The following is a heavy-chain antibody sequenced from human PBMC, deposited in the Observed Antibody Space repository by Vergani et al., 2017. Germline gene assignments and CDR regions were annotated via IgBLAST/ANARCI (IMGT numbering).Heavy chain of an antibody. CDR2: INHSGST. CDR3: ARGGGACSSTSCYYYYGMDV. J-gene: IGHJ6*02. D-gene: IGHD2-2*01. CDR1: GGSFSGYY. V-gene: IGHV4-34*01. Sequence: QVQLQQWGAGLLKPSETLSLTCAVYGGSFSGYYWSWIRQPPGKGLEWIGEINHSGSTNYNPSLKSRVTISVDTSKNQFSLKLSAVTAAATAVYYCARGGGACSSTSCYYYYGMDVWGQGTTVTVSS.